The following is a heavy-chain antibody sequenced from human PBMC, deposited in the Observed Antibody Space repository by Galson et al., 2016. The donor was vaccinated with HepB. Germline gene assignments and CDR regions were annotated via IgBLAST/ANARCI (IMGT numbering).Heavy chain of an antibody. CDR3: ARGRRNRGAVDV. D-gene: IGHD1-14*01. CDR1: GFTFSNYW. J-gene: IGHJ3*01. V-gene: IGHV3-7*02. CDR2: IKQDGSEK. Sequence: SLRLSCAASGFTFSNYWMSWVRQAPGKGLEWVANIKQDGSEKYYVDSVKGRFTISRDNSKNTLYLQVNSLRAEDAAVYYCARGRRNRGAVDVWGQGTMVTVSS.